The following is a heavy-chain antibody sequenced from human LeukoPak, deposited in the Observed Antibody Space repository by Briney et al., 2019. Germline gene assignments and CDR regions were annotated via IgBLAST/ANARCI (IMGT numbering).Heavy chain of an antibody. Sequence: SETLSLTCAVYGGSFSGYYWSWVRQPPGKGLEWIGEINHSGSTNYNPSLKSRVTISVDTSKNQFSLKLSSVTAADTAVYYCARSGSGIDYWGQGTLVTVSS. J-gene: IGHJ4*02. D-gene: IGHD3-10*01. V-gene: IGHV4-34*01. CDR3: ARSGSGIDY. CDR2: INHSGST. CDR1: GGSFSGYY.